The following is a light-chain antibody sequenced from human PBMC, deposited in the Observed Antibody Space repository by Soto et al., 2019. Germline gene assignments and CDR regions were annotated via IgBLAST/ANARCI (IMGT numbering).Light chain of an antibody. Sequence: DIQMTQSPSSLSASVGDRVTITCRASQSISSYLNWFQQKPGKAPEFLIYAASNLQSGVPSRFSGGGSGTDFTLTISSLQPEDFATYYCQQGYNTPYTFGQGTKLEIK. J-gene: IGKJ2*01. CDR2: AAS. CDR3: QQGYNTPYT. CDR1: QSISSY. V-gene: IGKV1-39*01.